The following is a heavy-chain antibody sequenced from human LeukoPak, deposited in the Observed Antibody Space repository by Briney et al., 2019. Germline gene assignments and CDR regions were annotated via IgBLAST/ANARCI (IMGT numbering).Heavy chain of an antibody. Sequence: YWSWIRQPPGKGLEWIGEGGNSGGTKFNPSLKSRVTISADTSKNQFSLKLSSVTAADTAVYYCAKNGQSGFSFDPWGQGTLVTVSS. CDR3: AKNGQSGFSFDP. J-gene: IGHJ5*02. CDR2: GGNSGGT. D-gene: IGHD1-26*01. CDR1: Y. V-gene: IGHV4-34*01.